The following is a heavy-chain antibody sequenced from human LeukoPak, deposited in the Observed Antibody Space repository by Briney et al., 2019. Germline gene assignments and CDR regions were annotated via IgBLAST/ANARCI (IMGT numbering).Heavy chain of an antibody. Sequence: SETLSHTCTVSGGSISSYYWSWIRQPPGKGLEWIGYIYYSGSTHYNPSLKSRVTISVDTSKNQFSLRLSSVTAADTAVYYCARDKQPGDQWGQGTLVTVSS. V-gene: IGHV4-59*01. J-gene: IGHJ5*02. CDR2: IYYSGST. CDR3: ARDKQPGDQ. CDR1: GGSISSYY. D-gene: IGHD6-13*01.